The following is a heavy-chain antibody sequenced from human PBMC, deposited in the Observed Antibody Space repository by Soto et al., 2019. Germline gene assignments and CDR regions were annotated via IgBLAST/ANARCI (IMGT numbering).Heavy chain of an antibody. D-gene: IGHD3-10*01. CDR3: AKRGRSKTGFDT. V-gene: IGHV1-46*01. J-gene: IGHJ3*02. CDR1: GYIFSNYY. Sequence: QVQLVQSGAEVKKPGTSVKVSCKASGYIFSNYYMHWVRQAPGQGLEWMGVFNPSGDATHYAQSSQGRVSVTGDRSTSTVYWKLRTLTPRDTAVYYCAKRGRSKTGFDTGGNGQWSPSLQ. CDR2: FNPSGDAT.